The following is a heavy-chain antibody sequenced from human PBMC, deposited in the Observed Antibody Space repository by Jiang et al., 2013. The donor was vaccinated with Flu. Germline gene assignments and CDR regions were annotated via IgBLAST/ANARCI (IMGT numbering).Heavy chain of an antibody. CDR3: ARGINEDYGDYGVDY. D-gene: IGHD4-17*01. CDR1: GYTFTSYY. CDR2: INPSGGST. Sequence: SGAEVKKPGASVKVSCKASGYTFTSYYMHWVRQAPGQGLEWMGIINPSGGSTSYAQKFQGRVTMTRDTSTSTVYMELSSLRSEDTAVYYCARGINEDYGDYGVDYWGQGTLVTVSS. V-gene: IGHV1-46*01. J-gene: IGHJ4*02.